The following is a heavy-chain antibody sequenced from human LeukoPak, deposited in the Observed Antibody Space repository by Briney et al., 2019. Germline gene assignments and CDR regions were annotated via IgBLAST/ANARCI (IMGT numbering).Heavy chain of an antibody. D-gene: IGHD1-7*01. J-gene: IGHJ5*02. CDR3: ARSDDWSYGRNWFDP. CDR1: GYSFTSYW. Sequence: GESLKISCKGSGYSFTSYWIGWVRQMPGKGLELMGIIYPGDSDTRYSPSFQGQVTISADKSISTAYLQWSSLKASDTAMYYCARSDDWSYGRNWFDPWGQGTLVTVSS. CDR2: IYPGDSDT. V-gene: IGHV5-51*01.